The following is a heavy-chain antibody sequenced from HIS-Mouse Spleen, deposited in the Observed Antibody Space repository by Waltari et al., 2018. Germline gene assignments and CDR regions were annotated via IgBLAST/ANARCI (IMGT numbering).Heavy chain of an antibody. J-gene: IGHJ2*01. CDR1: GGSISSSSYY. CDR2: IYYSEWT. V-gene: IGHV4-39*07. Sequence: QLQLQESGPGLVKPSETLSLTCTVSGGSISSSSYYLGWIRQPPGKGLEWIGSIYYSEWTSSTPSRKRLVTISVDTSKNQFSLKLSAGTAADTAVYYCAREIPYSSSWYDWYFDLWGRGTLVTVSS. CDR3: AREIPYSSSWYDWYFDL. D-gene: IGHD6-13*01.